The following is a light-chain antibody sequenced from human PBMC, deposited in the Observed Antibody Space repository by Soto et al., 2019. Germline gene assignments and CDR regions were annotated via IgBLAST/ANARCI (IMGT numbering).Light chain of an antibody. V-gene: IGKV3-20*01. CDR1: QSVSSSY. CDR2: GAS. J-gene: IGKJ2*01. CDR3: QQYGSSSYT. Sequence: EIVLTQSPGTLSLSPGERATLSCRASQSVSSSYLAWYQQKPGQAPRLLIYGASSRATGTPDGFSGSGSGTDFALTISRLEPEDFAVYYCQQYGSSSYTFGQGTKLEIK.